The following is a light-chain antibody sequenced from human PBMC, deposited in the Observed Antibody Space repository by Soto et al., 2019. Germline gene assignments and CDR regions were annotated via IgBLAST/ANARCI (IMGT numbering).Light chain of an antibody. Sequence: QSALTQPRSVSGSPGQSVTISCTGTSIDVGGYNYVSWYQQHPGKAPKLMIYDVSKRPSGVPDRFSGSKSGNTASLTISGLQAEDEADYCCCSYAGSSGVFGGGTKLTVL. V-gene: IGLV2-11*01. CDR2: DVS. J-gene: IGLJ3*02. CDR3: CSYAGSSGV. CDR1: SIDVGGYNY.